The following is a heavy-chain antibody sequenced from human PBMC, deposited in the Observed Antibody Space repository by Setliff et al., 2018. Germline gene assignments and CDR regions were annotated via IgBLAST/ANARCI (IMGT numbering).Heavy chain of an antibody. D-gene: IGHD5-12*01. CDR1: GGSISTYY. V-gene: IGHV4-59*01. Sequence: NPSETLSLTCTVSGGSISTYYWSWIRQPPGKGLGWIGYVYYSGIANYSPSLKSRLTISVDTSKNQFSLKLRSVTAADTAVYYCARGGTFRYFDYWGQGTPVTAPQ. J-gene: IGHJ4*02. CDR2: VYYSGIA. CDR3: ARGGTFRYFDY.